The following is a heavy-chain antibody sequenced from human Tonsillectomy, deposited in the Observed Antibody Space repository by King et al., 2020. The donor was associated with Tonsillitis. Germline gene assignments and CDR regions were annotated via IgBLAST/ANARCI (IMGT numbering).Heavy chain of an antibody. D-gene: IGHD3-10*01. Sequence: VQLVESGGGLVQPGGSLRLSCAASGFTFSSYGMSWVRQAPGKGLEWVSAISGSGGTTYYAESVKGRFTISRDNSKNTLYLQMNSLRAEDTAVYYCAKDLPQGTWGGAIYHFDYWGQGTLVTVSS. V-gene: IGHV3-23*04. CDR1: GFTFSSYG. CDR2: ISGSGGTT. CDR3: AKDLPQGTWGGAIYHFDY. J-gene: IGHJ4*02.